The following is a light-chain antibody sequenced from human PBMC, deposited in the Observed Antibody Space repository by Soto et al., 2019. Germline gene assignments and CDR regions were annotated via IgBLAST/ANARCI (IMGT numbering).Light chain of an antibody. V-gene: IGKV3-15*01. CDR2: GAS. J-gene: IGKJ5*01. CDR1: QSLRSS. Sequence: EIVLTHSPGTLSLSPLERATLSFSSSQSLRSSLAWYQQKPGQAPRLLIYGASTRATGIPARFSGSGSGTEFTLTVSSLQSEDFAVYYCQQYNNWPPIKFGQGTRLEIK. CDR3: QQYNNWPPIK.